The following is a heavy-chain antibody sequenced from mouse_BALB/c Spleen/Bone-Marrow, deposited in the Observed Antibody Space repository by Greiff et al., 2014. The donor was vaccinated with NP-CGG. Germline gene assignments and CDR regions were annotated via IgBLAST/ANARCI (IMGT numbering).Heavy chain of an antibody. V-gene: IGHV1-14*01. CDR1: GYTFTSYV. Sequence: VQLQQSGPELVKPGASVKMSCKASGYTFTSYVMHWVKQKPGQGLEWIGYINPYNDGTKYNEKFKGKATLTSDKSSSTAYMELSSLTPEDSAVYYCAREGSTMITTEAWFAYWGQGTLVTVSA. D-gene: IGHD2-4*01. J-gene: IGHJ3*01. CDR2: INPYNDGT. CDR3: AREGSTMITTEAWFAY.